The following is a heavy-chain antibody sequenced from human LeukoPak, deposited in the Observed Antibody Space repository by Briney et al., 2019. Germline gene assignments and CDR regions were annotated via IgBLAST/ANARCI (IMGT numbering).Heavy chain of an antibody. D-gene: IGHD3-16*01. CDR1: GFTFSSYW. J-gene: IGHJ4*02. CDR2: IKQDGSET. CDR3: ARHRGTYYDY. Sequence: PGGSLRLSCAASGFTFSSYWMSWVRQAPGKGLEWVANIKQDGSETYYVVSVRGRFTISRDNAKNSLYLQMNSLRAEDTAVYYCARHRGTYYDYWGQGSLVTVCS. V-gene: IGHV3-7*01.